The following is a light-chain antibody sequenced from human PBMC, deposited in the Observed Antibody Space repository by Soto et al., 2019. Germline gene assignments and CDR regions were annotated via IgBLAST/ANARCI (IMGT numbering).Light chain of an antibody. CDR3: QQYTSYPWT. CDR1: PSISSW. Sequence: DLQMTQSPSTLSASVGDRVTITCRASPSISSWLAWYQQKPGKAPKLLIYKASSLESGVPSRFSGSGSGTEFTLTISSLQPDDFATYYCQQYTSYPWTVGQGTKVEIK. V-gene: IGKV1-5*03. J-gene: IGKJ1*01. CDR2: KAS.